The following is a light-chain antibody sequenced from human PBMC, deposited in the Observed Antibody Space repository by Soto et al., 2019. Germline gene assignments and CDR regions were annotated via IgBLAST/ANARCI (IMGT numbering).Light chain of an antibody. J-gene: IGKJ1*01. CDR1: QSISFN. CDR2: GAS. Sequence: EIVMTQAPVTLPISPGETATLSCRASQSISFNLAWYQQKPGQAPRLLIYGASTRATGIPARFSGSGSGTEFTLTISSRQSEDFAVYYCQQYDNWPPWTFGQGTKVEIK. V-gene: IGKV3-15*01. CDR3: QQYDNWPPWT.